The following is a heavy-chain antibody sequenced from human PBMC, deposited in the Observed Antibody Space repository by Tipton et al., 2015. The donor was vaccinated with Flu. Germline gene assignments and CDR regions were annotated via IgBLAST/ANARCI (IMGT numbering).Heavy chain of an antibody. J-gene: IGHJ6*02. Sequence: LRLSCTVSGGSISSYYWSWIRQPPGKGLEWIGYIYYSGSTNYNPSLKSRVTISVDTSKNQFSLKLSSVTAADTAVYYCARDSCSGGSCYSSYYYYGMDVWGQGTTVTVSS. CDR1: GGSISSYY. CDR3: ARDSCSGGSCYSSYYYYGMDV. D-gene: IGHD2-15*01. CDR2: IYYSGST. V-gene: IGHV4-59*01.